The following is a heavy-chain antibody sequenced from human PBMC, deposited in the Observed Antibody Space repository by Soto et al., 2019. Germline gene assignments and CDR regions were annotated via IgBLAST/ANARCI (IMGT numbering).Heavy chain of an antibody. CDR3: PQDLIYCSGGSCSSVGPMDY. D-gene: IGHD2-15*01. CDR1: GFTFSSYG. Sequence: PGGALRLSCAASGFTFSSYGMHWVRQASGKGLEWVAVISYDGSNKYYADSVKGRFTISRDNSKNTLYLQMNSLRAEDRAVYYSPQDLIYCSGGSCSSVGPMDYWGQGILVTVSS. J-gene: IGHJ4*02. CDR2: ISYDGSNK. V-gene: IGHV3-30*18.